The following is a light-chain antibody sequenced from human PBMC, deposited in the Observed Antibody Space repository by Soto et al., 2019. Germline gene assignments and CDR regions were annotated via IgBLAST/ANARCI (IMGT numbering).Light chain of an antibody. CDR1: SSDVGAYIF. Sequence: QSARTQPASVSWSPGESITISCTGTSSDVGAYIFVSWYQQYPGKAPKLMIYDITNRPSGVSNRFSGSKAGHTASLTISGLQAEDEADYYCVSFTTSKSYVFGTGTKVTVL. J-gene: IGLJ1*01. CDR2: DIT. V-gene: IGLV2-14*01. CDR3: VSFTTSKSYV.